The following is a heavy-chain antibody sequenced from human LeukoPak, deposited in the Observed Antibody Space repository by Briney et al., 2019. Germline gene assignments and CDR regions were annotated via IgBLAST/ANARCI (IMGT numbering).Heavy chain of an antibody. D-gene: IGHD7-27*01. J-gene: IGHJ4*02. CDR1: GFTVSNSW. Sequence: GGSLRLSCAASGFTVSNSWMFWVRQAPGKGLMYVSEINNDGNRIRYVDSVKGRFTISRDVAKNTLFLQMNSLRDDDTAMYYCARGGLPGGFDYWGQGILVTVSS. CDR3: ARGGLPGGFDY. CDR2: INNDGNRI. V-gene: IGHV3-74*01.